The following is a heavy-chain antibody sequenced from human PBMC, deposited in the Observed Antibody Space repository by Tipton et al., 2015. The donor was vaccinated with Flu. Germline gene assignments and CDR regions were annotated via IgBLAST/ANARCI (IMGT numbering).Heavy chain of an antibody. J-gene: IGHJ4*02. V-gene: IGHV4-39*07. CDR2: IYYSRST. CDR1: GGSISSGTYH. Sequence: TLSLTCTVSGGSISSGTYHWGWIRQPPGKGLEWIGTIYYSRSTYYNPSLKSRVTISVDTSKNQFSLKVSSVTAADTAIYYCARDPWAVPYYFDYWGQGTLITVSS. CDR3: ARDPWAVPYYFDY. D-gene: IGHD6-6*01.